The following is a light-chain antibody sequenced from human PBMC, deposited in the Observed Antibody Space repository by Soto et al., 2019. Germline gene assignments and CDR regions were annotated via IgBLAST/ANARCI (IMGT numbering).Light chain of an antibody. CDR1: QSVSSIY. J-gene: IGKJ5*01. V-gene: IGKV3-20*01. Sequence: EIVMTQSPGTQSLSPWERVTLSCMASQSVSSIYLAWYQQKPGQAPRLLIYGASTRATGIPDRFSGSGSGTDFTLTISRLEPEDFAVYFCQHYGSSLITFGQGTRLEI. CDR3: QHYGSSLIT. CDR2: GAS.